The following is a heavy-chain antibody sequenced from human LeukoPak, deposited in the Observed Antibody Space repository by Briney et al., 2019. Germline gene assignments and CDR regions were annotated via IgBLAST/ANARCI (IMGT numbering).Heavy chain of an antibody. J-gene: IGHJ5*01. CDR3: ARDIASCIDSTCYEIRFDS. D-gene: IGHD2-15*01. Sequence: GGSLRLSCAASELTVTSNYMSWVRQAPGKGLQWVSVIYPGGDIYYADSVKGRFIISRDNSKNTLSLQMNSLTAGDTAVYYCARDIASCIDSTCYEIRFDSWGQGTVVTVSS. CDR1: ELTVTSNY. CDR2: IYPGGDI. V-gene: IGHV3-53*01.